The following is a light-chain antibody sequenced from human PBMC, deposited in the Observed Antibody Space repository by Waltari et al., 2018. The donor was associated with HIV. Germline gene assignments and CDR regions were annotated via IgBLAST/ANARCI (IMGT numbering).Light chain of an antibody. CDR1: QSVLFSSNDKNH. CDR2: WAS. V-gene: IGKV4-1*01. J-gene: IGKJ3*01. CDR3: QQYYSSPWN. Sequence: DIVMTQSPASLAVSLGEGATINCKSSQSVLFSSNDKNHLAWYQQKPGQPPRLLIYWASTRESGVPDRFSGSGSETDFTLTISSLQAEDVAVYYCQQYYSSPWNFGPGTKVDI.